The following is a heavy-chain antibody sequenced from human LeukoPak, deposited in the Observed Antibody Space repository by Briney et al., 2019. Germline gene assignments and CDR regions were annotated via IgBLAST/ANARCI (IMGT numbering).Heavy chain of an antibody. CDR2: INHSGST. J-gene: IGHJ4*02. CDR1: GGSFSGYY. D-gene: IGHD2-2*02. Sequence: SETLSLTCAVYGGSFSGYYWSWIRQPPGKGLEWIGEINHSGSTNYNPSLKSRVTISVDTSKNQFSLKLSSVTAADTAVYYCARGRPPYWCSSTSCHKSAAFDYWGQGTLVTVSS. CDR3: ARGRPPYWCSSTSCHKSAAFDY. V-gene: IGHV4-34*01.